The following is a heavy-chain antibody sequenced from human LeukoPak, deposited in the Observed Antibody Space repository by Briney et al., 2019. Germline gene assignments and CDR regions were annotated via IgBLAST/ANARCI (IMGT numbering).Heavy chain of an antibody. V-gene: IGHV4-59*01. CDR3: ARAGGSCWVDY. CDR2: IYYSGST. Sequence: PSETLSLTCTVSGGSISSYCWSWIRQPPGKGLEWIGYIYYSGSTNYNPSLKSRVTISVDTSKNQFSLKLSSVTAADTAVYYCARAGGSCWVDYWGQGTLVTVSS. D-gene: IGHD6-19*01. J-gene: IGHJ4*02. CDR1: GGSISSYC.